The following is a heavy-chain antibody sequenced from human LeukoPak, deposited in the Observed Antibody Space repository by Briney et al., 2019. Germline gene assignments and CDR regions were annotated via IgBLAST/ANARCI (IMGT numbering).Heavy chain of an antibody. CDR2: ISSSSRYI. D-gene: IGHD2-2*01. Sequence: GGSLRLSCAASGFTFSGYTMNWVRQAPGKGLGWVSSISSSSRYIYYADSVKGRFTISRDNAQNSLYLQMNSLRAEDTAVYYCARDPELGYCSSTSCPIDYWGQGTLVTVSS. CDR3: ARDPELGYCSSTSCPIDY. CDR1: GFTFSGYT. J-gene: IGHJ4*02. V-gene: IGHV3-21*01.